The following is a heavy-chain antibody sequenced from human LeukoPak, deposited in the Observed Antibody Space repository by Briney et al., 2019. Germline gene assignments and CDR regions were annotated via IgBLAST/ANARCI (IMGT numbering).Heavy chain of an antibody. CDR1: GYSFTSYG. V-gene: IGHV1-18*01. CDR2: ISAHNGNT. J-gene: IGHJ5*01. D-gene: IGHD2-15*01. CDR3: ATEGYCSGGTCYHNWFDS. Sequence: GASVKGSCKASGYSFTSYGISWVRQAPGQGLEWMGWISAHNGNTKYAQKLQGRVTMTTDTSTTTAYMELRSLKSDDTAVYYCATEGYCSGGTCYHNWFDSWGQGTLVTVSS.